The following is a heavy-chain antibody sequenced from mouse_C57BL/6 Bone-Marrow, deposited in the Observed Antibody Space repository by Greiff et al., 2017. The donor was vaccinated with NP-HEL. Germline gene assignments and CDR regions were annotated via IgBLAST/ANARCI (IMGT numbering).Heavy chain of an antibody. V-gene: IGHV5-9-1*02. J-gene: IGHJ3*01. D-gene: IGHD2-3*01. Sequence: EVHLVESGEGLVKPGGSLKLSCAASGFTFSSYAMSWVRQTPEKRLEWVAYISSGGDYIYYADTVKGRFTISRDNARNTLYLQMSSLKSEDTAMYYCTRDWTGDGYFAYWGQGTLVTVSA. CDR1: GFTFSSYA. CDR2: ISSGGDYI. CDR3: TRDWTGDGYFAY.